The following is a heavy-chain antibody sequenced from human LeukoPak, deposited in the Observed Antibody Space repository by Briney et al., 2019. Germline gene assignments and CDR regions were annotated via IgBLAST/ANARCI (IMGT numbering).Heavy chain of an antibody. CDR2: IYPDDSET. V-gene: IGHV5-51*01. CDR3: ARRGSRSSGVYYGLDV. CDR1: GYGFTSYW. Sequence: GASLQISFKGSGYGFTSYWIGWGRRMPGKGLEWMGFIYPDDSETRYSPSFQGQVTISADKSSSTAYVQWTSLKASDSAMYYCARRGSRSSGVYYGLDVWGQGTTVTVSS. D-gene: IGHD6-6*01. J-gene: IGHJ6*02.